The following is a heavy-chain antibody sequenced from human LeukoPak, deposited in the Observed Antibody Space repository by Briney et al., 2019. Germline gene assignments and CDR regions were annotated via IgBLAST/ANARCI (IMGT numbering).Heavy chain of an antibody. J-gene: IGHJ4*02. Sequence: PSETLSLTCAVYGGSFSGYYWSWIRQPPGEGLEWIGEINHSGSTNYNPSLKSRVTISVDTSKNQFSLKLSSVTAADTAVYYCARDSGSYFDYWGQGTLVTVSS. V-gene: IGHV4-34*01. CDR3: ARDSGSYFDY. CDR2: INHSGST. D-gene: IGHD1-26*01. CDR1: GGSFSGYY.